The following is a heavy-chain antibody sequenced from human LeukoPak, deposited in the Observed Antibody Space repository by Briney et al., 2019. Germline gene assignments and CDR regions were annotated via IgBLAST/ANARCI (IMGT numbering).Heavy chain of an antibody. CDR3: ARDIVVVPAAISGFYFDY. J-gene: IGHJ4*02. Sequence: SETLSLTCAVYGGSFSGYYWRWIRQPPGKGRDWIGEINHSGSTNYNPSLKSRVTISVDTSKNQFSLKLRSVTAADTAVYYCARDIVVVPAAISGFYFDYWGQGTLVTVSS. CDR2: INHSGST. V-gene: IGHV4-34*01. CDR1: GGSFSGYY. D-gene: IGHD2-2*01.